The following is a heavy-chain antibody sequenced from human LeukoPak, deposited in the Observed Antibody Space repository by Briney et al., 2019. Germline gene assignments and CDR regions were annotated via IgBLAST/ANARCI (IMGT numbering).Heavy chain of an antibody. J-gene: IGHJ5*02. Sequence: SETLSLTCTVSGGSISSYYWSWIRQPPGKGLEWIGDIYYSGSTNYNPSLKSRVTMSLDTSKNHFSLKLTSVTAADTAVYYCARLLGYCSGGSCYPRWFAPWGQGTLVTVSS. CDR1: GGSISSYY. CDR3: ARLLGYCSGGSCYPRWFAP. D-gene: IGHD2-15*01. V-gene: IGHV4-59*08. CDR2: IYYSGST.